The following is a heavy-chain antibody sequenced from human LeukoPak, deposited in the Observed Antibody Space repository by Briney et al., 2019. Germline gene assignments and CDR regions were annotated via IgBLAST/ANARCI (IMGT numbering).Heavy chain of an antibody. J-gene: IGHJ4*02. CDR2: IIPIFGTA. D-gene: IGHD3-22*01. V-gene: IGHV1-69*01. Sequence: SVKVSCKASGGTFSSYAISWVRQAPGQGLEWMGGIIPIFGTANYAQKFQGRVTITADESTSTAYMELSSLRSEDTAVYYCARDVGFIRDSSGYYSDYWGQGTLVTVSS. CDR1: GGTFSSYA. CDR3: ARDVGFIRDSSGYYSDY.